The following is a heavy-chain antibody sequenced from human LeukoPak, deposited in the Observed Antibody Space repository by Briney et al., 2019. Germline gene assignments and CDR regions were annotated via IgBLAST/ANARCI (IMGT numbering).Heavy chain of an antibody. CDR2: IKQDGSEK. Sequence: GGSLRLSCAASGFTFSSYWMSWVRQAPGKGLEWVANIKQDGSEKYYVDSVKGRFTISRDNAKNSLYLQMNSLRAEDTAVYYCARDIFSWGTVTTHGMDVWGQGTTVTVSS. D-gene: IGHD4-17*01. J-gene: IGHJ6*02. CDR1: GFTFSSYW. CDR3: ARDIFSWGTVTTHGMDV. V-gene: IGHV3-7*01.